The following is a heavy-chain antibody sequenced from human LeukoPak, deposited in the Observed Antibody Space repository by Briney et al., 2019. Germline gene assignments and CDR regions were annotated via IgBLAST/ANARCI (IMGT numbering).Heavy chain of an antibody. V-gene: IGHV3-21*01. J-gene: IGHJ6*03. CDR3: ARSGIKMVRGVIIKSPYHMDV. CDR1: GFTLSTYT. CDR2: ISSSSSYI. Sequence: GGSLRLSCAASGFTLSTYTMNWVRQAPGKGPEWVSSISSSSSYIYYADSVKGRFTISRDDAKNSLSLQMNSLRAEDTAVYYCARSGIKMVRGVIIKSPYHMDVWGKGTTVTVSS. D-gene: IGHD3-10*01.